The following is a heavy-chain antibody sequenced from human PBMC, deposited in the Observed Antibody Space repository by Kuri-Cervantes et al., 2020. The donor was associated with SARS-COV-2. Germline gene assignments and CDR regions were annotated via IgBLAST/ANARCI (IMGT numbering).Heavy chain of an antibody. Sequence: GGSLRLSCAASGFPFRSYWMHWVRQAPGKGLVWVSRTNSDGISTSYADSVKGRFTISRDNAKNTLYLQLNSLGAEDTAVYYCARGGVVTADWYFDLWGRSTLVTVSS. CDR1: GFPFRSYW. V-gene: IGHV3-74*01. CDR2: TNSDGIST. J-gene: IGHJ2*01. CDR3: ARGGVVTADWYFDL. D-gene: IGHD2-21*02.